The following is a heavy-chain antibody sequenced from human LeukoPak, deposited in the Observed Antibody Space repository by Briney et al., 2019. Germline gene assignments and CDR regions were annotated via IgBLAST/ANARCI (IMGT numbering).Heavy chain of an antibody. CDR2: ISGSGVST. CDR3: AKARGYCSGGSCYYFDY. J-gene: IGHJ4*02. Sequence: GGSPRLSCAASGFTFSSYAMSWVRQAPGKGLEWVSTISGSGVSTYYADSVKGRFTISRDNSKNTLYLQMNSLRAEDTAVYYCAKARGYCSGGSCYYFDYWGQGTLVTVSS. D-gene: IGHD2-15*01. V-gene: IGHV3-23*01. CDR1: GFTFSSYA.